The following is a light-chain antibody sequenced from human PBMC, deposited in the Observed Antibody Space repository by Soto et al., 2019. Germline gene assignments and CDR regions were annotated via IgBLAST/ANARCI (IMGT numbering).Light chain of an antibody. J-gene: IGKJ1*01. V-gene: IGKV1-5*03. CDR2: KAS. CDR3: QHYKSYSEA. Sequence: DIQMTQSPSTLSASVGDGVTIPCRASQNISIWLAWYQQKPGKAPKLLIYKASTLKSGVPSRFSGRGAGTEFTLTISSLQPDDFATYYCQHYKSYSEAFGQGTKVDIK. CDR1: QNISIW.